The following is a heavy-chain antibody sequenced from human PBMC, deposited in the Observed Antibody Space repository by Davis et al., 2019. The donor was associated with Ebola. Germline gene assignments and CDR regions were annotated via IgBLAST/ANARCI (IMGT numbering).Heavy chain of an antibody. Sequence: SVKVSCKASGGTFSSYAISWVRQAPGQGLEWMGRIIPILGIPNYAQKFQGRVTITADKSTSTAYMELSSLRSEDTAVYYCARDVYLGTGTMLIYYYGMDVWGQGTTVTVSS. CDR1: GGTFSSYA. V-gene: IGHV1-69*04. D-gene: IGHD1-7*01. CDR3: ARDVYLGTGTMLIYYYGMDV. CDR2: IIPILGIP. J-gene: IGHJ6*02.